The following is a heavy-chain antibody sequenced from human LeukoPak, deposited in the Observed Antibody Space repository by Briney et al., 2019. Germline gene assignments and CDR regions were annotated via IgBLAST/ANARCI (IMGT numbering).Heavy chain of an antibody. CDR2: INSNGGST. J-gene: IGHJ4*02. Sequence: PGGSLRLFCSVSGFTFSSYAMHWVSQAPGKGLQFLSSINSNGGSTYYADSVKGRFTISRDNAKNSLYLQMNSLRVEDTAVYYCARDQYYYDSSGYPTWGQGTLVTVPS. V-gene: IGHV3-64*04. CDR3: ARDQYYYDSSGYPT. CDR1: GFTFSSYA. D-gene: IGHD3-22*01.